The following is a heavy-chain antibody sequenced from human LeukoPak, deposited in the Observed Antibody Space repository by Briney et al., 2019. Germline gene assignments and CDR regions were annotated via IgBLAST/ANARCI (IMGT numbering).Heavy chain of an antibody. Sequence: GGSLRLSCAVSGLTFSSHAMSWVRQAPEKGLEWVSTISRSGDSTYYADSVKGRFTVSRDNSRNTLYLQMSSLRAEDTAVYYCAKTSDGYWGQGTLVNVSS. V-gene: IGHV3-23*01. J-gene: IGHJ4*02. CDR3: AKTSDGY. D-gene: IGHD1-26*01. CDR1: GLTFSSHA. CDR2: ISRSGDST.